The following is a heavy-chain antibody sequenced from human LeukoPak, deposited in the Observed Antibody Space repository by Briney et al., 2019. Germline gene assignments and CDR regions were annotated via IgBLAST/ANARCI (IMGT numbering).Heavy chain of an antibody. CDR1: GGTFSSYA. CDR3: ARDLLVVVPAATPAHWFDP. Sequence: SVKVSCKASGGTFSSYAISWVRQAPGQGLEWMGGIIPIFGTANYAQKFQGRVTITADESTSTAYMELSSLRSEDTAVYYCARDLLVVVPAATPAHWFDPWGQGTLDTVSS. CDR2: IIPIFGTA. J-gene: IGHJ5*02. V-gene: IGHV1-69*13. D-gene: IGHD2-2*01.